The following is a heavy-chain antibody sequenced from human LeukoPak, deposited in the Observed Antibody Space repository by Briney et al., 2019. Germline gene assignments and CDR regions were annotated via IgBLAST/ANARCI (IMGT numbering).Heavy chain of an antibody. CDR3: AAQLAYFDY. CDR1: GGSLSSFY. D-gene: IGHD1-1*01. J-gene: IGHJ4*02. Sequence: SETLSLTCAVSGGSLSSFYWSWIRQPPGKGLEWIGYISYSGSTNYNPSLKSRVTISVDTSKKQLSLKLSSVTAADTAVYYCAAQLAYFDYWGQGTLVTVSS. CDR2: ISYSGST. V-gene: IGHV4-59*01.